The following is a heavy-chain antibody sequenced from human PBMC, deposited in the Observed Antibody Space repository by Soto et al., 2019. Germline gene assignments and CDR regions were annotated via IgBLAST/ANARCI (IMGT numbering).Heavy chain of an antibody. CDR3: ARTGTTGTTHDAFDI. Sequence: ASVKVSCKASGYTFTSYAMHWVRQAPGQRLEWMGWINAGNGNTKYSQKFQGRVTITRDTSASTAYMELSSLRSEDTAVYYCARTGTTGTTHDAFDIWGQGXMVTVSS. CDR2: INAGNGNT. CDR1: GYTFTSYA. D-gene: IGHD1-1*01. V-gene: IGHV1-3*01. J-gene: IGHJ3*02.